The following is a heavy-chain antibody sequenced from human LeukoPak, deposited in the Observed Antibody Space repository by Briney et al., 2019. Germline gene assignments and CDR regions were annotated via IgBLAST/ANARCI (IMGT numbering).Heavy chain of an antibody. D-gene: IGHD5-24*01. Sequence: PSETLSLTCTVSGGSVSSVRYYWSWIRQPPGKGLEWIGYIYYSGSTNYNPSLKSRVTISVDTSKNQFSLKLSSVTAADTAVYYCARETRDGYIATTFDYWGQGALVTVSS. CDR3: ARETRDGYIATTFDY. V-gene: IGHV4-61*01. CDR2: IYYSGST. CDR1: GGSVSSVRYY. J-gene: IGHJ4*02.